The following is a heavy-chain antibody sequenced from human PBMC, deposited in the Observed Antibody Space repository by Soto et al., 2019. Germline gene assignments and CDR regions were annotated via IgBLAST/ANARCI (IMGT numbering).Heavy chain of an antibody. CDR3: AKNAPRYWYLDL. CDR2: ITGSGSGGIT. J-gene: IGHJ2*01. V-gene: IGHV3-23*01. CDR1: GFSFSSYA. Sequence: EVHLLESGGGLVQPGGSLRLSCAASGFSFSSYAMTWVRQAPGKGLEWVSAITGSGSGGITYYADSGNGRFTVSRDNSKDTMVLQMDSLSSEDTAVYYGAKNAPRYWYLDLWGRGTLVSVSS.